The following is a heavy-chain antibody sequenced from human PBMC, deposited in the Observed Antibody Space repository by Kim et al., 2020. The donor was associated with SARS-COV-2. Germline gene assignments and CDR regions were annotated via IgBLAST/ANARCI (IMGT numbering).Heavy chain of an antibody. CDR1: GFTFSSYG. CDR3: AGSGSYYHP. J-gene: IGHJ5*02. V-gene: IGHV3-33*05. D-gene: IGHD3-10*01. CDR2: ISYDGSNK. Sequence: GGSLRLSCAASGFTFSSYGMHWVRQAPGKGLEWVAVISYDGSNKYYADSVKGRFTISRDNSKNTLYLQMNSLRAEDTAVYYCAGSGSYYHPWGQGTLVTVSS.